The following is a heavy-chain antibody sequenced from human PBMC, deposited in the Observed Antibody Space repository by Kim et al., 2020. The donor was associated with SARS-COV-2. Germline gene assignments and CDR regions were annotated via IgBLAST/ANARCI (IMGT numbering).Heavy chain of an antibody. V-gene: IGHV4-59*08. CDR3: ARSDMYGSGSYPY. CDR1: GGSISSYY. CDR2: IYYSGST. D-gene: IGHD3-10*01. Sequence: SETLSLTCTVSGGSISSYYWSWIRQPPGKGLEWIGYIYYSGSTNYNPSLKSRVTISVDTSKNQFSLKLSSVTAADTAVYYCARSDMYGSGSYPYWGQGTL. J-gene: IGHJ4*02.